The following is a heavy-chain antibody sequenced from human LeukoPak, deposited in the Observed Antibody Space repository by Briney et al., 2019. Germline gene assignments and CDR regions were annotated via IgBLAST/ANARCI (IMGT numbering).Heavy chain of an antibody. Sequence: GGSLRLSCAASGFTFSSYWMHLVRQAPGKGLVWVSRIKSDGNTNYADSVKGRFTISRDNAKNTVSLQMNSLRGEDTGVYYCARAPSESGGYYPEYFRHWGQGTLVTVSS. CDR3: ARAPSESGGYYPEYFRH. V-gene: IGHV3-74*01. CDR2: IKSDGNT. CDR1: GFTFSSYW. D-gene: IGHD3-22*01. J-gene: IGHJ1*01.